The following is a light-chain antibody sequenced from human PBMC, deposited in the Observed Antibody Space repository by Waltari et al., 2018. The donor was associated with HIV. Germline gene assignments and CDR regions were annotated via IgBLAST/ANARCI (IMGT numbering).Light chain of an antibody. V-gene: IGLV2-8*01. J-gene: IGLJ2*01. Sequence: QSALTQPPSASGSPGQSVTISCTGTSSDVGGYNYVSWYQQHPGKAPKLLIYEVSKRRSGCPDRFSGSKSGNTASLTVSGLQAEDEADYYCNSYAGSNNVVFGGGTKVTVL. CDR2: EVS. CDR1: SSDVGGYNY. CDR3: NSYAGSNNVV.